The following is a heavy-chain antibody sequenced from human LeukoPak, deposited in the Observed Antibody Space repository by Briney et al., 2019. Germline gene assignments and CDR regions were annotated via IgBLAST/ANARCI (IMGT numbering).Heavy chain of an antibody. V-gene: IGHV4-59*01. J-gene: IGHJ2*01. Sequence: SETLSLTCTVSGVSISSFYWSWIRPPPGKGLEWIGYIYYSGSTNSNPSLKSRVTISVDTSKNQFSLKLSSVTAADTAVYYCARLVWWPAAMDGWYFDLWGRGTLVTVSS. CDR3: ARLVWWPAAMDGWYFDL. CDR2: IYYSGST. D-gene: IGHD2-2*01. CDR1: GVSISSFY.